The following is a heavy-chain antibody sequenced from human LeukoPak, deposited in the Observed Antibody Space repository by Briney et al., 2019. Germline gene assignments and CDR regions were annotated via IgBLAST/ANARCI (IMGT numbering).Heavy chain of an antibody. CDR2: ISGSGGST. CDR1: GFTFSSYA. Sequence: GGSLRLSCAASGFTFSSYAMSWVRQAPGKGLEWVSAISGSGGSTYYADSVKGRFTISRDNSKNTLYLQMNSLRAEDTAIYYCARMIRDYGDSNWFDPWGQGTLVTVSS. CDR3: ARMIRDYGDSNWFDP. D-gene: IGHD4-17*01. J-gene: IGHJ5*02. V-gene: IGHV3-23*01.